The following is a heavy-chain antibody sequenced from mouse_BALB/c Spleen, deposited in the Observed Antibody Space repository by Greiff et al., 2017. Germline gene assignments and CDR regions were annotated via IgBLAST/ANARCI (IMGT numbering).Heavy chain of an antibody. D-gene: IGHD4-1*01. CDR3: ASLANWDVGPFAY. Sequence: QVQLQQSGAELVRPGVSVKISCKGSGYTFTDYAMHWVKQSHAKSLEWIGVISTYYGDASYNQKFKGKATMTVDKSSSTAYMELARLTSEDSAIYYCASLANWDVGPFAYWGQGTLVTVSA. J-gene: IGHJ3*01. CDR2: ISTYYGDA. CDR1: GYTFTDYA. V-gene: IGHV1S137*01.